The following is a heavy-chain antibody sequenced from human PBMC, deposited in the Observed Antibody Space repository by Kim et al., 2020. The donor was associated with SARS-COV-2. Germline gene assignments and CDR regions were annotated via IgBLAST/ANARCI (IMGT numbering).Heavy chain of an antibody. Sequence: SGPTLVKPTQTLTLTCTFSGFSLSTSGMCVSWIRQPPGMALEWLAVIDWDDDKYYSTSLKTRLTISKDTSKNQVVLTMTNMDPVDTATYYCARISIAAYYYGMDVWRQGTTVTVSS. V-gene: IGHV2-70*01. J-gene: IGHJ6*01. D-gene: IGHD6-13*01. CDR1: GFSLSTSGMC. CDR3: ARISIAAYYYGMDV. CDR2: IDWDDDK.